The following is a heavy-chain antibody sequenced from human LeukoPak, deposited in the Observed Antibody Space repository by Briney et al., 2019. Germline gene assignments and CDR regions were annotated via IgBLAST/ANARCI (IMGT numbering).Heavy chain of an antibody. Sequence: GASVKVSCKASGYTFTSYGISWVRQAPGQGLEWMGWISAYNGNTNYAQKLKGRVTMTTDTSTSTAYMELRSLRSDDTAVYYCAREGPTYYYDSSGYYIDYWGQGTLVTVSS. V-gene: IGHV1-18*01. CDR3: AREGPTYYYDSSGYYIDY. J-gene: IGHJ4*02. D-gene: IGHD3-22*01. CDR2: ISAYNGNT. CDR1: GYTFTSYG.